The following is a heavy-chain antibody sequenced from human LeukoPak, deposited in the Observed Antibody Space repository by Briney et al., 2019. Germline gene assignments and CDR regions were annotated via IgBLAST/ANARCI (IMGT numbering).Heavy chain of an antibody. CDR1: GGSFSGYY. Sequence: SETLSLTCAVYGGSFSGYYWSWIRQPPGKGLEWIGEINHSGSTNYNPSLKSRVTISVDTSKNQFSLKLSSVTAADTAVYYCARARDRGGRRGYSYDRGIFDYWGQGTLVTVSS. V-gene: IGHV4-34*01. D-gene: IGHD5-18*01. J-gene: IGHJ4*02. CDR2: INHSGST. CDR3: ARARDRGGRRGYSYDRGIFDY.